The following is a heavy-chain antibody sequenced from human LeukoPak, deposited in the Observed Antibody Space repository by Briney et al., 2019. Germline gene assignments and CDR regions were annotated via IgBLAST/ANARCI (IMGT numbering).Heavy chain of an antibody. D-gene: IGHD4-23*01. CDR1: GYTFTSYA. CDR2: INTNTGNP. V-gene: IGHV7-4-1*02. Sequence: ASVKVSCKASGYTFTSYAMNWVRQASGQGLEWMGWINTNTGNPTYAQGFTGRFVFSLDTSVSTAYLQISSLKAEDTAVYYCARRGGNPDYYYYGMDVWGQGTTVTVSS. J-gene: IGHJ6*02. CDR3: ARRGGNPDYYYYGMDV.